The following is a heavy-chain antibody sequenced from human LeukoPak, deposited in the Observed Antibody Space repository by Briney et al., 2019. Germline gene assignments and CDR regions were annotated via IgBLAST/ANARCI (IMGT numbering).Heavy chain of an antibody. Sequence: GGSLRLSCAASGFTFSSYAMSWVRQAPGKGLEWVSAISGSGGSTYYADSVKGRFTISRDNSKNTLYLQMNRLRAEDTAVYYCAKDSRYCSGGSCNNWFDPWGQGTLVTVSS. CDR1: GFTFSSYA. J-gene: IGHJ5*02. D-gene: IGHD2-15*01. CDR3: AKDSRYCSGGSCNNWFDP. CDR2: ISGSGGST. V-gene: IGHV3-23*01.